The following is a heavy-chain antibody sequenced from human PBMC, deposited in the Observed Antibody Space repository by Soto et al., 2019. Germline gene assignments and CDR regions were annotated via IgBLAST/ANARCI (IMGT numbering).Heavy chain of an antibody. CDR2: IYYSGST. CDR1: GGSISNSSYY. V-gene: IGHV4-39*01. D-gene: IGHD3-10*01. CDR3: ARHGADPQGGSTHFDY. J-gene: IGHJ4*02. Sequence: SETLSLTCTVSGGSISNSSYYWGWIRQPPGKGLEWIGSIYYSGSTYYNPSLKSRVTISVDTSKNQFSLKLSSVTAADTAVYYCARHGADPQGGSTHFDYWGQGTLVTVSS.